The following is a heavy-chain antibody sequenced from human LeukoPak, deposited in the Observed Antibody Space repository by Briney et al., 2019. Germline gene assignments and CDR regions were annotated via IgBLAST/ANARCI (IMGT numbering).Heavy chain of an antibody. CDR1: GFTFSTFW. CDR2: INPDSPTT. V-gene: IGHV3-74*01. J-gene: IGHJ4*02. CDR3: VKDHTGKEDK. D-gene: IGHD1-1*01. Sequence: GGSLRLSCAASGFTFSTFWIHCDRQVPGPWLVWVSRINPDSPTTTYADSVKGRFTISRDNARNTLYLQMNSLRVEDTAVYYCVKDHTGKEDKWGQGTLVTVSS.